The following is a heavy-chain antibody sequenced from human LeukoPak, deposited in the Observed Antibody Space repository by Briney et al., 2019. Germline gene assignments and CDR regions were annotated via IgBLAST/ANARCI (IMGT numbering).Heavy chain of an antibody. V-gene: IGHV3-7*01. CDR1: GFAFSSYS. CDR3: AFSNAFKV. CDR2: IKYDGSAK. D-gene: IGHD2-8*01. J-gene: IGHJ4*02. Sequence: GGSLRLSCAASGFAFSSYSMNWVRQAPGEGLEWVASIKYDGSAKYNADSVKGRFTISRDNAKNSLYLEMNSLTAEDTAVYYCAFSNAFKVWGQGTLVTVSS.